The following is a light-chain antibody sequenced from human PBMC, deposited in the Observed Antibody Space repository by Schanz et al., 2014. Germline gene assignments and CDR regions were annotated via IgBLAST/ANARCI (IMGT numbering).Light chain of an antibody. CDR2: NSD. CDR3: AAWDDSLNGPV. Sequence: QSVLTQPPSASGTPGQRVTISCSGSSSNIGSNTVNWYQQLPGTAPKLLIHNSDQRPSGVPDRFSGSKSGTSASLAISGLQSEDEADYYCAAWDDSLNGPVFGGGTKLTVL. J-gene: IGLJ3*02. CDR1: SSNIGSNT. V-gene: IGLV1-44*01.